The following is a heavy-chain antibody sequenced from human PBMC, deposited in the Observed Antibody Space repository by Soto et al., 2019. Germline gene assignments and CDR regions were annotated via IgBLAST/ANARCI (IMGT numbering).Heavy chain of an antibody. CDR3: ARDYYDSSGYYYLDY. V-gene: IGHV3-21*01. J-gene: IGHJ4*02. Sequence: GGSLRLSCAAPGFTFSSYSMNWVRQAPGKGLEWVSSISSSSSYIYYADSVKGRFTISRDNAKNALYLQMNSLRAEETAVYYCARDYYDSSGYYYLDYWGQGTLVTVSS. CDR2: ISSSSSYI. CDR1: GFTFSSYS. D-gene: IGHD3-22*01.